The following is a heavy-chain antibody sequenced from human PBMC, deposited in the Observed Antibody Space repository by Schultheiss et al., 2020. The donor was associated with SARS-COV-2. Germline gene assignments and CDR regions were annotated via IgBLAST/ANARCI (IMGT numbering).Heavy chain of an antibody. CDR1: GFTFSSYA. CDR3: ARDSHARYMDV. CDR2: MSYDGSNK. J-gene: IGHJ6*03. Sequence: GGSLRLSCAASGFTFSSYAMHWVRQAPGKGLEWVAVMSYDGSNKYYADSVKGRFTISRDNSKNTLYLQMNSLRAEDTAVYYCARDSHARYMDVWGKGTTVTVSS. V-gene: IGHV3-30*04.